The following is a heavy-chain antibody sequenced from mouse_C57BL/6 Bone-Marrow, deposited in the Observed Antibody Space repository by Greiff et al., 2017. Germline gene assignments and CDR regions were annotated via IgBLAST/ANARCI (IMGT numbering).Heavy chain of an antibody. CDR1: GFSLTSYG. J-gene: IGHJ2*01. D-gene: IGHD2-5*01. CDR2: IWSGGST. V-gene: IGHV2-2*01. CDR3: ATYYSNYDYFDY. Sequence: VKLVESGPGLVQPSQSLSITCTVSGFSLTSYGVHWVRQSPGKGLEWLGMIWSGGSTDYNAAFISRLSISKDNSKSQVFFKMNSLQADDTAIYYCATYYSNYDYFDYWGQGTTLTVSS.